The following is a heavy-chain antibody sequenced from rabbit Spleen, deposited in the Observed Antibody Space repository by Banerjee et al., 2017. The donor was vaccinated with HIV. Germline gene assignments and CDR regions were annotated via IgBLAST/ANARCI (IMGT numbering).Heavy chain of an antibody. Sequence: QSLEESGGGLVQPEGSLTLTCTASGFSFSSSYYMCWVRQAPGKGLEWIACIYTGSSGSTYYASWAKGRFTISKTSSTTVTLQMISLTAADTATYFCVRDQAGDADYGPYYLNLWGPGTLVTVS. D-gene: IGHD2-1*01. CDR2: IYTGSSGST. V-gene: IGHV1S40*01. CDR1: GFSFSSSYY. CDR3: VRDQAGDADYGPYYLNL. J-gene: IGHJ4*01.